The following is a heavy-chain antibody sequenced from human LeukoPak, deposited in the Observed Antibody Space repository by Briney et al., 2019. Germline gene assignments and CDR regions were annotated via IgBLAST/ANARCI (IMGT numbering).Heavy chain of an antibody. Sequence: PGGSLRLSCVASGFTFSTYGMHWARQAPDKGLEWVAFIWSDGNNKFYADSVKGRFTVSRDNSKNTLYLQMNSLRAEDTAVYYCARDAVDTANAVWGQGTTVTVSS. CDR3: ARDAVDTANAV. J-gene: IGHJ6*02. CDR1: GFTFSTYG. CDR2: IWSDGNNK. V-gene: IGHV3-33*01. D-gene: IGHD5-18*01.